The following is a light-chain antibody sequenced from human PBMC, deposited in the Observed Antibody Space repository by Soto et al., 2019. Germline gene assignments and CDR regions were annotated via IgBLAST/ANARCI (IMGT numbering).Light chain of an antibody. CDR1: SSDVGGYNY. V-gene: IGLV2-11*01. CDR3: CSYAGSYTYV. CDR2: DVT. Sequence: SVLTQPHTVSGAPVQSGTISSPDTSSDVGGYNYVSWYQHNPGKAPKHMIYDVTKRPSGVRDRFSASKSGNTASLTISGLQAEDEADYYCCSYAGSYTYVFGTGTKV. J-gene: IGLJ1*01.